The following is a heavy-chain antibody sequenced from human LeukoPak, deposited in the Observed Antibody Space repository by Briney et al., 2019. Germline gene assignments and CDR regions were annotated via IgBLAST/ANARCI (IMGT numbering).Heavy chain of an antibody. V-gene: IGHV1-2*02. J-gene: IGHJ5*02. D-gene: IGHD2-2*01. Sequence: GASVKVSCKASGYTFTGYYMHWVRQAPGQGLEWMGWINPNSGGTNYAQKFQGRVTMTRDTSISTAYMELSRLRSDDTAVYYCARSYCSSTSCPKAYNWLDPWGQGTLVTVSS. CDR3: ARSYCSSTSCPKAYNWLDP. CDR1: GYTFTGYY. CDR2: INPNSGGT.